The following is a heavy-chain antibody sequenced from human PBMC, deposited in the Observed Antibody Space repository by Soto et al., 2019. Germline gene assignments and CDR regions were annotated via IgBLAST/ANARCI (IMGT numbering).Heavy chain of an antibody. CDR3: GRGRPYYGMDV. CDR1: GYTFSAYY. D-gene: IGHD6-6*01. CDR2: INPDSGGT. J-gene: IGHJ6*02. V-gene: IGHV1-2*02. Sequence: QVQLVQSGAEVKKPGASVRVSCKAAGYTFSAYYMYWVQQAPGQGLEWMGWINPDSGGTKYALHLQGRVTMTRDTSISTAYMELSTLRSDDTAVYYCGRGRPYYGMDVWGQGTTVTVSS.